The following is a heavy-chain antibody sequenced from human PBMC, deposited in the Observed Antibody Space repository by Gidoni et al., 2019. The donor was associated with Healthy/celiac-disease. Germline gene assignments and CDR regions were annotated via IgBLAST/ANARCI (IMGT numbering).Heavy chain of an antibody. J-gene: IGHJ3*02. D-gene: IGHD6-19*01. CDR3: ARRQWREGGAFDI. CDR2: ISSSGSTI. CDR1: GFTFSSYE. V-gene: IGHV3-48*03. Sequence: EVQLVESGGGLVQPGGSLRLSCAASGFTFSSYEMNWVRQAPGKGLEWVSYISSSGSTIYYADSVKGRFTISRDNAKNSLYLQMNSLRAEDTAVYYCARRQWREGGAFDIWGQGTMVTVSS.